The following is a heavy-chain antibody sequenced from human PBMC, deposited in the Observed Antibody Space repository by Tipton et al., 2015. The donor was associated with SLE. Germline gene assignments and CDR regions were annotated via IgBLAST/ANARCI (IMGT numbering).Heavy chain of an antibody. CDR1: GFTFSSYS. D-gene: IGHD2-2*01. V-gene: IGHV3-33*08. CDR2: IWYDGSNK. Sequence: QLVQSGGGLVKPGGSLRLSCAASGFTFSSYSMNWVRQAPGKGLEWVAGIWYDGSNKYYADSVKGRFTISRDNSKNTLYLQMNSLRAEDTAVYYCARVGHGSSTSRGGDYYYMDVWGKGTTVTVSS. CDR3: ARVGHGSSTSRGGDYYYMDV. J-gene: IGHJ6*03.